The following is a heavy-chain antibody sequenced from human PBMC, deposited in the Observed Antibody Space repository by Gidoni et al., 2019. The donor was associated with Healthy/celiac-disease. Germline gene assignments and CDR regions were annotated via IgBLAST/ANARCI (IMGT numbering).Heavy chain of an antibody. CDR3: ARLRGKIVGATTVDY. Sequence: QVQLQQWGAGLLKPSETLALTCAVYGGSFSGYYWSWIRQPPGKGLEWIGEINPSGSTNYNPSLKSRVTISVDTSKNQFSLKLSSVTAADTAVYYCARLRGKIVGATTVDYWGQGTLVTVSS. V-gene: IGHV4-34*01. D-gene: IGHD1-26*01. CDR1: GGSFSGYY. CDR2: INPSGST. J-gene: IGHJ4*02.